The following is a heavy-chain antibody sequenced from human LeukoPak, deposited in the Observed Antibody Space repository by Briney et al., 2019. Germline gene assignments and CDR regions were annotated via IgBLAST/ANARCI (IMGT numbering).Heavy chain of an antibody. CDR1: GFSFSSSW. V-gene: IGHV3-7*04. Sequence: QPGGSLRLSCAASGFSFSSSWMNWVRQAPGKGLQWVANIKEDGSERHYLDSMKGRFTISRDNAKKSLYLEMNSLREDDTAVYYCVRGGWKQRLSVFDVWGQGTVVTVCS. CDR2: IKEDGSER. J-gene: IGHJ3*01. D-gene: IGHD4-23*01. CDR3: VRGGWKQRLSVFDV.